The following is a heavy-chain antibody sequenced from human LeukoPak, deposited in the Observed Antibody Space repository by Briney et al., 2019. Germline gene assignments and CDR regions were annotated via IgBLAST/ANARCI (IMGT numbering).Heavy chain of an antibody. CDR2: IYYSGST. CDR1: GGSISSGGYY. Sequence: SSETLSLTCTVSGGSISSGGYYWSWIRQHAGKGLEWIGYIYYSGSTYYSPSLKSRVTISVDTSKNQFSLKLSSVTAADTAVYYCALGGTDYYDSSGLLGYWGQGTLVTVSS. V-gene: IGHV4-31*03. D-gene: IGHD3-22*01. J-gene: IGHJ4*02. CDR3: ALGGTDYYDSSGLLGY.